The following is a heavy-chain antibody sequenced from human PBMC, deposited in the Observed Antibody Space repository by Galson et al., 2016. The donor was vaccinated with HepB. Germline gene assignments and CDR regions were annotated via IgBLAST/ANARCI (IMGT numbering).Heavy chain of an antibody. CDR1: GFTFSSYW. V-gene: IGHV3-74*01. Sequence: SLRLSCAASGFTFSSYWMHWVRQAPGKGLVWVSRINSDGGSKDYADSVTGRFTISRDNAKNTLYLQMNSLRDEDTAVYFCARGGGKPGISYGLDVWGQGTTGTVSS. D-gene: IGHD3-10*01. CDR3: ARGGGKPGISYGLDV. J-gene: IGHJ6*02. CDR2: INSDGGSK.